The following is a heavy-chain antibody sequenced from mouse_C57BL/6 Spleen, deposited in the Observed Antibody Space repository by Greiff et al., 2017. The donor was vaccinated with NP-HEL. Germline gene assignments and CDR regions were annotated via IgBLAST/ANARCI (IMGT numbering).Heavy chain of an antibody. CDR2: INPNNGGT. CDR3: ARRFGSSYAMDY. D-gene: IGHD1-1*01. Sequence: VQLQQSGPELVKPGASVKISCKASGYTFTDYYMNWVKQSHGKSLEWIGDINPNNGGTSYNQKFKGKATLTVDKSSSTAYMELRSLTSEDSAVYYCARRFGSSYAMDYWGQGTSVTVSS. J-gene: IGHJ4*01. V-gene: IGHV1-26*01. CDR1: GYTFTDYY.